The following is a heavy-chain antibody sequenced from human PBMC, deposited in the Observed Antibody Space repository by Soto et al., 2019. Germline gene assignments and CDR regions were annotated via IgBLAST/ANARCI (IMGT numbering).Heavy chain of an antibody. D-gene: IGHD2-2*01. CDR1: GFTFSSYG. CDR2: IWYDGSNK. V-gene: IGHV3-33*01. Sequence: TGGSLRLSCAASGFTFSSYGMHWVRQAPGKGLEWVAVIWYDGSNKYYADPVKGRFTISRDNSKNTLYLQMNSLRAEDTAVYYCARDLYCSSTSCYPHYFDYWGQGTLVTVSS. J-gene: IGHJ4*02. CDR3: ARDLYCSSTSCYPHYFDY.